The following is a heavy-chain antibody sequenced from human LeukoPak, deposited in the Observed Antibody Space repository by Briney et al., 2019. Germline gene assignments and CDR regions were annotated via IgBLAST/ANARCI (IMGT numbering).Heavy chain of an antibody. V-gene: IGHV1-2*02. J-gene: IGHJ3*02. CDR3: ARDTMVRGENAFDI. Sequence: ASVKVSCKASGYPFTGYYMHWLRQAPGQGLEWMGWINPNSGGTNYAQKFQGRVTMTRDTSISTAYMELSRLRSDDTAVYYCARDTMVRGENAFDIWGQGTMVTVSS. CDR1: GYPFTGYY. CDR2: INPNSGGT. D-gene: IGHD3-10*01.